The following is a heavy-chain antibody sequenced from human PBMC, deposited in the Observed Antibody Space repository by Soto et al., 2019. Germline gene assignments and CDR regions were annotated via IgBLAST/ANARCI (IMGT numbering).Heavy chain of an antibody. Sequence: PSETLSLTCAVYGGSFSGYYWSWIRQPPGKGLEWIGEINHSGSTNYNPSLKSRVTISVDTSKNQFSLKLSSVTAADTAVYYCARGNYDFWSGYPLYYYYGMDVWGQGTTVTVSS. CDR1: GGSFSGYY. CDR2: INHSGST. D-gene: IGHD3-3*01. J-gene: IGHJ6*02. V-gene: IGHV4-34*01. CDR3: ARGNYDFWSGYPLYYYYGMDV.